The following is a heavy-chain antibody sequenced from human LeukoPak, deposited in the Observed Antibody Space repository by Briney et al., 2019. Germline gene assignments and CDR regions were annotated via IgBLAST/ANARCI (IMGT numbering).Heavy chain of an antibody. J-gene: IGHJ4*02. CDR1: GGTFSSYA. CDR2: IIPILGIA. CDR3: ARGASMPMATKWAPSYYFDY. V-gene: IGHV1-69*04. Sequence: GASVKVSCRASGGTFSSYAISWVRQAPGQGLEWMGRIIPILGIANYAQKFQGGVTITADKSTSTAYMELSSLRSEDTAVYYCARGASMPMATKWAPSYYFDYWGQGTLVTVSS. D-gene: IGHD5-24*01.